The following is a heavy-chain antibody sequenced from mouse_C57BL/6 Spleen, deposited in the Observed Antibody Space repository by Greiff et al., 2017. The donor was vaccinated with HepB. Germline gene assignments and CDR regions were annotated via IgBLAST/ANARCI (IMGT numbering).Heavy chain of an antibody. CDR1: GYTFTSYW. CDR2: IYPGSGST. CDR3: AKGAIYYYGSSYGTGAMDY. Sequence: VQLQQPGAELVKPGASVKMSCKASGYTFTSYWITWVKQRPGQGLEWIGDIYPGSGSTNYNEKFKSTATLTVDTSSSTAYMQLSSLTSEDSAVYYCAKGAIYYYGSSYGTGAMDYWGQGTSVTVSS. J-gene: IGHJ4*01. V-gene: IGHV1-55*01. D-gene: IGHD1-1*01.